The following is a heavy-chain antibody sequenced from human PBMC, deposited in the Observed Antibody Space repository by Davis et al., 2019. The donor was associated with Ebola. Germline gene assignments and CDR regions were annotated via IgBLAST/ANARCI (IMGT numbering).Heavy chain of an antibody. J-gene: IGHJ4*02. CDR3: AREGRWERNGFDY. D-gene: IGHD1-26*01. CDR1: GGSISSGGYY. V-gene: IGHV4-30-4*08. Sequence: MPSETLSLTCTVSGGSISSGGYYWSCIRQPPGKGLEWIGYIYFSGSTYFNPSLDNRVSMSLDTSRTQFSLKLSSVTAADTAIYYCAREGRWERNGFDYWGQGTLVTVSS. CDR2: IYFSGST.